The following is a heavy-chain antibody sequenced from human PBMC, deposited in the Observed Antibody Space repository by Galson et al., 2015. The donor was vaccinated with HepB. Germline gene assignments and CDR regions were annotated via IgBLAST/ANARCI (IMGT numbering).Heavy chain of an antibody. D-gene: IGHD3/OR15-3a*01. V-gene: IGHV3-30-3*01. CDR3: ARGPDWDQGAFDI. Sequence: SLRLSCAASGFTFSRYAMHWVRQAPGKGLEWVAVISYDGSNKYYADSVKGRFTISRDNSKNTLYLQMNSLRAEDTAVYYCARGPDWDQGAFDIWGQGTMVTVSS. CDR1: GFTFSRYA. J-gene: IGHJ3*02. CDR2: ISYDGSNK.